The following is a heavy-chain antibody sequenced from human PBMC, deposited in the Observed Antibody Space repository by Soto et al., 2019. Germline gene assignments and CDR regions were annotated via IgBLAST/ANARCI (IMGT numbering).Heavy chain of an antibody. D-gene: IGHD4-4*01. J-gene: IGHJ4*02. CDR3: ARDPPRGTTVTPRWGVVVIPFDY. Sequence: VKVSCKASGYTFTSYGIIWVRQAPGQGLEWMGWISAYNGNTNYAQKLQGRVTMTTDTSTSTAYMELRSLRSDDTAVYYCARDPPRGTTVTPRWGVVVIPFDYWGQGTLVTVSS. CDR2: ISAYNGNT. CDR1: GYTFTSYG. V-gene: IGHV1-18*04.